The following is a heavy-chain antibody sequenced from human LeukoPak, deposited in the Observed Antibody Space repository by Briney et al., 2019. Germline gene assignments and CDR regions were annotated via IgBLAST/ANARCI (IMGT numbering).Heavy chain of an antibody. CDR3: ARDSTPPYYYDSSGYLFDY. CDR1: GYTFTSYY. D-gene: IGHD3-22*01. J-gene: IGHJ4*02. CDR2: INPSGGST. Sequence: ASVKVSCKASGYTFTSYYMHWVRQAPGQGLEWMEIINPSGGSTSYAQKFQGRVTMTRDMSTSTVYMELSSLRSEDTAVYYCARDSTPPYYYDSSGYLFDYWGQGTLVTVSS. V-gene: IGHV1-46*01.